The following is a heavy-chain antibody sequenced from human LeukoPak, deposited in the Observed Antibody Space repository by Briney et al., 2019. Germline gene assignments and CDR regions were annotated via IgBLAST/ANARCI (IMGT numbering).Heavy chain of an antibody. D-gene: IGHD5/OR15-5a*01. J-gene: IGHJ6*03. CDR3: ARDPPLVSGPVYYYYYMDV. Sequence: GGSLRLSCAASGFTFSDYYMSWIRQAPGKGLEWISYISSSGDTIFYADSVKGRFTISRDNAKNSLYLQMNSLRAEDTAVYYCARDPPLVSGPVYYYYYMDVWGKGTTVTVSS. V-gene: IGHV3-11*04. CDR1: GFTFSDYY. CDR2: ISSSGDTI.